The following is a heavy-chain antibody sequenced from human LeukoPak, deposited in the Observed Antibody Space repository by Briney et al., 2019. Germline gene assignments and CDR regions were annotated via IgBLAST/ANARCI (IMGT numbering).Heavy chain of an antibody. Sequence: GASVKVSCKASGYTFTSYGITWVRQAPGQGLEWMGWISAYNGNTIYAQKLQGRVTMTTDTSTSTAYMELRSLRSEDTAVYYCARDESTSILWWWGQGTLVTVSS. D-gene: IGHD2-21*01. J-gene: IGHJ1*01. CDR2: ISAYNGNT. CDR3: ARDESTSILWW. V-gene: IGHV1-18*01. CDR1: GYTFTSYG.